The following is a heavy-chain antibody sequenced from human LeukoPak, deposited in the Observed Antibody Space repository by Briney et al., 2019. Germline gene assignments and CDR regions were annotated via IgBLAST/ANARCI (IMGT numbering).Heavy chain of an antibody. CDR3: AKRMDIVVVPAADFDY. CDR2: IRYDGSNK. Sequence: PGGSLRLSCAASGFTFSSYGMHWVRQAPGKGLEWVAFIRYDGSNKYYADSVKGRFTISRDNSKNTLYLQMNSLRAEDTAVYYCAKRMDIVVVPAADFDYWGQRTLVTVSS. D-gene: IGHD2-2*03. CDR1: GFTFSSYG. J-gene: IGHJ4*02. V-gene: IGHV3-30*02.